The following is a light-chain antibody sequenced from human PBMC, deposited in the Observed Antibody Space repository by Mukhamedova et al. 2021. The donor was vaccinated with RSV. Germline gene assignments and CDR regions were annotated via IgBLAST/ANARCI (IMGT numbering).Light chain of an antibody. Sequence: SQSISSWLAWYQQKPGKAPKLLIYKASSLESGVSSRFSGSGSGTEFTLTISSLQPDDFATYYCQQYNSYPWTFGQGTKVEIK. CDR1: QSISSW. J-gene: IGKJ1*01. CDR3: QQYNSYPWT. V-gene: IGKV1-5*03. CDR2: KAS.